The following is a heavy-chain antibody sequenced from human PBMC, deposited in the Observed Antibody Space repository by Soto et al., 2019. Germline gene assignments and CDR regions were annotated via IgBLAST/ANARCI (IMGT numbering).Heavy chain of an antibody. Sequence: KPSETLSLTCAVYGGSFSGYYWSWIRQPPGKGLEWIGEINHSGSTNYNPSLKSRVTISVDTSKNQFSLKLSSVTAADTAVYYCARGSALYYGSGSYSMLPYYYYYGMDVWGQGTTVTVSS. CDR2: INHSGST. J-gene: IGHJ6*02. CDR3: ARGSALYYGSGSYSMLPYYYYYGMDV. V-gene: IGHV4-34*01. CDR1: GGSFSGYY. D-gene: IGHD3-10*01.